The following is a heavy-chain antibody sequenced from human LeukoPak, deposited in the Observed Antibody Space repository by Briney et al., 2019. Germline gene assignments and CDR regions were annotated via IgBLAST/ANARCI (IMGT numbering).Heavy chain of an antibody. CDR3: ARSDIVIVGDPMYFDY. CDR2: INPNTGGT. Sequence: ASVKVSCKASGYTFTDSYVHWVRQAPGQGLEWMGWINPNTGGTKYAQKFQGRVTMTRDTSISTAYMELSRLRSDDTAVYYCARSDIVIVGDPMYFDYWGQGTLVTVSS. V-gene: IGHV1-2*02. D-gene: IGHD2/OR15-2a*01. CDR1: GYTFTDSY. J-gene: IGHJ4*02.